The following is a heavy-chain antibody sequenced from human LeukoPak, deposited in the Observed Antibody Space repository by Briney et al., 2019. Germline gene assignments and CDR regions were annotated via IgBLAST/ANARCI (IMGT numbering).Heavy chain of an antibody. D-gene: IGHD2-15*01. CDR1: GYTFTSYG. V-gene: IGHV1-18*01. CDR2: ISAYNGNT. CDR3: ARDHCSGGSCYHYYYYYGMDV. J-gene: IGHJ6*02. Sequence: GSVKVSCEASGYTFTSYGISWVRQAPGQGLEWMGWISAYNGNTNYAQKLQGRVTMTTDTSTSTAYMELRSLRSDDTAVYYCARDHCSGGSCYHYYYYYGMDVWGQGTTVTVSS.